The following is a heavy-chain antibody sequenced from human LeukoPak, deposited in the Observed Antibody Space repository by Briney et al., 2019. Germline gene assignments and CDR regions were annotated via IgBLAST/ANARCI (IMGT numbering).Heavy chain of an antibody. V-gene: IGHV1-2*02. Sequence: ASVKVSCKASGYTFTGYYMHWVRQAPGQGLEWMGWINPNSGGTNYAQKFQGRVTMTRDTSISTAYMELSRLRSDDTAVYYCARDPIHGDYVNWFDPWGQGTLVTVSS. J-gene: IGHJ5*02. CDR1: GYTFTGYY. D-gene: IGHD4-17*01. CDR3: ARDPIHGDYVNWFDP. CDR2: INPNSGGT.